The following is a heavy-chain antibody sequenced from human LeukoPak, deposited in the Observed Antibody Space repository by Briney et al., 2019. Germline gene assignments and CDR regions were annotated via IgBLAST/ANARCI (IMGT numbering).Heavy chain of an antibody. D-gene: IGHD3-9*01. CDR2: VHDSAGT. CDR3: AKGRKDFDTNLGPFDS. CDR1: GGSINKYY. Sequence: SETLSLTCTVSGGSINKYYWSWIRQSPGKGLEWLGYVHDSAGTIYNPSLKSRVTISVGTSKTQFSLKVTSVTTADTAVYYCAKGRKDFDTNLGPFDSWGQGILVTDSS. V-gene: IGHV4-59*01. J-gene: IGHJ4*02.